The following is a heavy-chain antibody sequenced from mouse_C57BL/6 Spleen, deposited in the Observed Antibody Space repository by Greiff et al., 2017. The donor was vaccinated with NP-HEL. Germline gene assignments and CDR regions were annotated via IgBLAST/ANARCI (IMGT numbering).Heavy chain of an antibody. Sequence: QVQLKQPGTELVKPGASVKLSCKASGYTFTSYWMHWVKQRPGQGLEWIGNINPSNGGTNYNEKFKSKATLTVDKSSSTAYMQLSSLTSEDSAVYYCARGDYYGSSFHYYAMDYWGQGTSVTVSS. D-gene: IGHD1-1*01. J-gene: IGHJ4*01. V-gene: IGHV1-53*01. CDR3: ARGDYYGSSFHYYAMDY. CDR1: GYTFTSYW. CDR2: INPSNGGT.